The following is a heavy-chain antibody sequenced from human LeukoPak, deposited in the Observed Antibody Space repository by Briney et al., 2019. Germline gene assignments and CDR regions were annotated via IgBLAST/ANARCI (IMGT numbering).Heavy chain of an antibody. D-gene: IGHD6-19*01. Sequence: GGSLRLSCAASGFTFSSYGMHWVRQAPGKGLEWVAVIWYDGSNKYYADSVKGRFTISRDNAKNSLYLQMNSLRAEDTAVYYCARVAYSSFFYLNYWGQGTLVTVSS. V-gene: IGHV3-33*01. CDR3: ARVAYSSFFYLNY. CDR1: GFTFSSYG. CDR2: IWYDGSNK. J-gene: IGHJ4*02.